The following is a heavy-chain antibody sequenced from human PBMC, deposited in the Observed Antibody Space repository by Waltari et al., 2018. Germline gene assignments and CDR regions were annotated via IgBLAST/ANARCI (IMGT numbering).Heavy chain of an antibody. CDR1: GYTFTSYD. CDR2: MNPNSGNT. CDR3: ARGSGPHDYGDRRGMDV. J-gene: IGHJ6*02. V-gene: IGHV1-8*01. Sequence: QVQLVQSGAEVKKPGASVKVSCKASGYTFTSYDINWVRQATGQGLEWMGWMNPNSGNTGYAQKFHGRVTMTRNTAISTAYMELSSLRSEDTAVYYCARGSGPHDYGDRRGMDVWGQGTTVTVSS. D-gene: IGHD4-17*01.